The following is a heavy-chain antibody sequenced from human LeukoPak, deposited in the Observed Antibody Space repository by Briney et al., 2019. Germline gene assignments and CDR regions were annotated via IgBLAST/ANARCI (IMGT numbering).Heavy chain of an antibody. CDR3: AKISFGGLRLGELSPYYVDY. CDR2: ISGSGGST. V-gene: IGHV3-23*01. CDR1: GFTFSSYA. Sequence: GGSLRLSCAASGFTFSSYAMSWVRQAPGKGLEWVSAISGSGGSTYYADSVKGRFTISRDNSKNTLYLQMNSLRAEDTAVYYCAKISFGGLRLGELSPYYVDYLVEGTLVTVSS. D-gene: IGHD3-16*02. J-gene: IGHJ4*02.